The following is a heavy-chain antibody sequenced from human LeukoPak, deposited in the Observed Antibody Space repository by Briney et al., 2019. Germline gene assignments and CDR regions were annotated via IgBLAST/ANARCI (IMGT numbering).Heavy chain of an antibody. CDR2: IIPIFGTA. Sequence: SVTVSCKASGGTFSSYAISWVRQAPGQGLEWMGGIIPIFGTANYAQKFQGRVTTTADESTSTAYMELSSLRSEDTAVYYCARGHYDSSGYFPYYYYGMDVWGQGTTVTVSS. V-gene: IGHV1-69*13. J-gene: IGHJ6*02. CDR1: GGTFSSYA. D-gene: IGHD3-22*01. CDR3: ARGHYDSSGYFPYYYYGMDV.